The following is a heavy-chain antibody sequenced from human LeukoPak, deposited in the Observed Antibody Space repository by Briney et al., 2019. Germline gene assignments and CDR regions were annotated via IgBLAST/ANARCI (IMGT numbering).Heavy chain of an antibody. D-gene: IGHD6-13*01. V-gene: IGHV3-23*01. CDR1: GFTFSSYA. Sequence: GGSLRLSCAASGFTFSSYAMSWVRQAPGKGLEWVSGITDSAGSTYYADSVKGRFTISRDNSKNTLYLQMNSLRAEDTAIYYCAKAGATTVDGTPFGYWGQGTLVIVSS. CDR3: AKAGATTVDGTPFGY. J-gene: IGHJ4*02. CDR2: ITDSAGST.